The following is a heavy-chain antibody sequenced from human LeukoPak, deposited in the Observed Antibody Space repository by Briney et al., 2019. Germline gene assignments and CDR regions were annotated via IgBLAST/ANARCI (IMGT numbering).Heavy chain of an antibody. J-gene: IGHJ5*02. Sequence: GGSLRLSCAASGFTFSSYWMSWVRQAPGKGLEWVADIKKDGSEKYYVDSVKGRSTISRDNAKNSLYLQMNSLRAEDTAVYYCARVSYAGKKYNWFDPWGQGTLVTVSS. V-gene: IGHV3-7*04. CDR1: GFTFSSYW. CDR2: IKKDGSEK. CDR3: ARVSYAGKKYNWFDP. D-gene: IGHD1-26*01.